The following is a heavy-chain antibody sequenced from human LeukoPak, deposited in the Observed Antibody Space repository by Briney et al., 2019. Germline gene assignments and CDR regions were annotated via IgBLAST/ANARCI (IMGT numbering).Heavy chain of an antibody. CDR3: ARGNIVANY. CDR1: GGSISSSSYY. D-gene: IGHD5-12*01. Sequence: SETLSLTCTVSGGSISSSSYYWGWIRQPPGKGLEWIGYIYYSGSTNYNPSLKSRVTISVDTSKNQFSLKLSSVTAADTAVYYCARGNIVANYWGQGTLVTVSS. CDR2: IYYSGST. J-gene: IGHJ4*02. V-gene: IGHV4-61*05.